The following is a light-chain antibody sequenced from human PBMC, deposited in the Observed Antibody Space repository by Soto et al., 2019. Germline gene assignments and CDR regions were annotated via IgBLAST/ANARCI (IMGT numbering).Light chain of an antibody. V-gene: IGKV1-39*01. J-gene: IGKJ1*01. CDR1: QTISDF. Sequence: EIQMSQSPSSLSASLGDRVTITCRASQTISDFLNWYQHKPGKAPKLLIYAASSLQGGVPSRFSGSGSGTNFTLTISGLQSEDLATYFCQQSFSTPRTFGQGTKVDNK. CDR2: AAS. CDR3: QQSFSTPRT.